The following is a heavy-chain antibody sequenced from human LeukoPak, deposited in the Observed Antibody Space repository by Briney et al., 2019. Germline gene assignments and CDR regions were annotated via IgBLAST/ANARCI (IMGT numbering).Heavy chain of an antibody. CDR1: GYTFTSYD. J-gene: IGHJ5*02. D-gene: IGHD2-2*01. V-gene: IGHV1-8*01. Sequence: ASVKASCKASGYTFTSYDINWVRQATGQGLEWMGWMNPNSGNTGYAQKFQGRVTMTRNTSISTAYMELSSLRSGDTAVYYCARGLGEYQLLNWFDPWGQGTLVTVSS. CDR3: ARGLGEYQLLNWFDP. CDR2: MNPNSGNT.